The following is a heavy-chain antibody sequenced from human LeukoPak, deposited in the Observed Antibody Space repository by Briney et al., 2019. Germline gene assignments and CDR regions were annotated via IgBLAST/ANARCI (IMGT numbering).Heavy chain of an antibody. J-gene: IGHJ4*02. V-gene: IGHV1-2*02. CDR2: INPKNGDT. CDR1: GYTFTGYY. Sequence: ASVKVSCKASGYTFTGYYMRWVRQAPGQGLEWMGWINPKNGDTNYAQKFQDRVIMSRDTSISTAYMELSRLRPDDTAVYYCARDRGIAVAKVDFAYSGQPRLVTLSS. CDR3: ARDRGIAVAKVDFAY. D-gene: IGHD6-19*01.